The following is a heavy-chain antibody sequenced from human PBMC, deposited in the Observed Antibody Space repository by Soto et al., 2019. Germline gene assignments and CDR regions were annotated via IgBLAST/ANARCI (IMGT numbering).Heavy chain of an antibody. CDR3: ARHMTTVTTVDY. CDR1: DGSISNGGYS. D-gene: IGHD4-17*01. V-gene: IGHV4-30-2*01. Sequence: TLSLTCTVSDGSISNGGYSWSWIRQPPGKGLECIGYIYHSGSTYYNPSLKSRVTISVDRSKNQFSLKLSSVTAADTAVYYCARHMTTVTTVDYWGQGTLVTVSS. J-gene: IGHJ4*02. CDR2: IYHSGST.